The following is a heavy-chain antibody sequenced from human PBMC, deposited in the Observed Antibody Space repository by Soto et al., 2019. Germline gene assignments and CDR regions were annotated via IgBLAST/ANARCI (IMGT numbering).Heavy chain of an antibody. Sequence: SGPTLVNPTLTLTMTCTFSGFSLSTSGVGVGWIRQPPGKALEWLALIYWDDDKRYSPSLKSRLTITKDTSKNQVVLTMTNMDPVDTATYYCAPRRRGYYDSSGYTEDYWGQGTQVTIS. J-gene: IGHJ4*02. CDR2: IYWDDDK. V-gene: IGHV2-5*02. D-gene: IGHD3-22*01. CDR1: GFSLSTSGVG. CDR3: APRRRGYYDSSGYTEDY.